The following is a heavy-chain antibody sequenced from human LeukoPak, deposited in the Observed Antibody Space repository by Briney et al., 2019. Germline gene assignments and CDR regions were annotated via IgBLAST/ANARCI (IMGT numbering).Heavy chain of an antibody. CDR3: ARALRGYSYGYLWFDP. CDR1: GYTFTSYY. D-gene: IGHD5-18*01. J-gene: IGHJ5*02. CDR2: INPSGGST. V-gene: IGHV1-46*01. Sequence: ASVKVSCKASGYTFTSYYMHWVRQAPGQGLEWMEIINPSGGSTSYAQKFQGRVTMTRDTSISTAYMELSRLRSDDTAVYYCARALRGYSYGYLWFDPWGQGTLVTVSS.